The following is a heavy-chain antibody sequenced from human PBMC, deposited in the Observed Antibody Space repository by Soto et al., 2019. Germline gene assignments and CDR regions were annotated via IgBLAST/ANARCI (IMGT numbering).Heavy chain of an antibody. Sequence: QVQLVQSGAAVQKPGSSVKVSCKASVGTFNSYAISWVRQAPGQGLEWMGGLIPILGTPHYAQNFQGRVNISADYSTTTAHMEVSSLRSEDTAVYYCASGDSYAVSGYGTFDIWGQGTLVTVSS. CDR3: ASGDSYAVSGYGTFDI. J-gene: IGHJ3*02. CDR2: LIPILGTP. D-gene: IGHD3-22*01. V-gene: IGHV1-69*01. CDR1: VGTFNSYA.